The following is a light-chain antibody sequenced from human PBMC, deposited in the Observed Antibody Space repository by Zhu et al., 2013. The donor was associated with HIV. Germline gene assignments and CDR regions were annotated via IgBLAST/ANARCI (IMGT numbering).Light chain of an antibody. J-gene: IGLJ3*02. CDR3: CSYAGSGTWV. Sequence: QSALTQPASVSGSPGQSITISCTGTSSDVGSYNLVSWYRHHPGKAPKLIISEVTKRPSGVSSRFSGSKSGNTASLTISRLQAEDEADYYCCSYAGSGTWVFGGGTKLTVL. CDR2: EVT. CDR1: SSDVGSYNL. V-gene: IGLV2-23*02.